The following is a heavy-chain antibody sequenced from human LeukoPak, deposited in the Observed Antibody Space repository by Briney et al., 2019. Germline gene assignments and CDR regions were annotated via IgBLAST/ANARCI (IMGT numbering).Heavy chain of an antibody. Sequence: PGGSLRLSCAASGFTFSSYGMHWVRQAPGKGLEWVAFISYDGSNKYYADSVKGRFTISRDNTKNTLYLQMNTLRAEDTAVYYCVAAGTFDYWGQGALVTVSS. D-gene: IGHD6-13*01. V-gene: IGHV3-30*03. J-gene: IGHJ4*02. CDR3: VAAGTFDY. CDR1: GFTFSSYG. CDR2: ISYDGSNK.